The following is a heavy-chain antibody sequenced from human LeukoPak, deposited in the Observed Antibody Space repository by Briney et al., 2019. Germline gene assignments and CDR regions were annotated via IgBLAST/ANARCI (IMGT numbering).Heavy chain of an antibody. J-gene: IGHJ4*02. CDR3: ARDSGDYGDY. CDR1: GFTFSSYW. D-gene: IGHD4-17*01. Sequence: GGSLRLSCAASGFTFSSYWVSWVRQAPGKGLEWVANIKQDGSEKYYVDSVKGRFTISRDNAKNSLYLQMNSLRAEDTAVYYCARDSGDYGDYWGQGTLVTVSS. V-gene: IGHV3-7*01. CDR2: IKQDGSEK.